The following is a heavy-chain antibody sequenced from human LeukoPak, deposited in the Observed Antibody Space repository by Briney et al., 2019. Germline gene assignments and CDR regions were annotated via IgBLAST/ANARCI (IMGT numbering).Heavy chain of an antibody. CDR3: ASERGYSGYVLYYYYYYMDV. J-gene: IGHJ6*03. V-gene: IGHV4-39*01. Sequence: SETLSLTCTVSGGSISSSSYYWGWIRQPPGKGLEWIGSIYYSGSTYYNPSLKSRVTISVDTSKNQLSLKLSSVTAADTAVYYCASERGYSGYVLYYYYYYMDVWGKGTTVTVSS. CDR2: IYYSGST. D-gene: IGHD5-12*01. CDR1: GGSISSSSYY.